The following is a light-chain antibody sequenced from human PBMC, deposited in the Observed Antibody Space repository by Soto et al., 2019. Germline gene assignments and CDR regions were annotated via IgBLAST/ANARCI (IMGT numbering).Light chain of an antibody. CDR1: QTISSW. CDR3: QQSYSTPPT. CDR2: KAS. V-gene: IGKV1-5*03. J-gene: IGKJ5*01. Sequence: DIQMTQSPSTLSGSVGDRVTITCRASQTISSWLAWYQQKPGKAPKLLIYKASTLKSGVPSRFSGSGSGTEFTLTISSLQPDDSATYYCQQSYSTPPTFGQGTRLEIK.